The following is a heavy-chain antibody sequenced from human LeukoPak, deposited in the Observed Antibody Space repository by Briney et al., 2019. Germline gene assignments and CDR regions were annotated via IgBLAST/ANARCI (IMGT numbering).Heavy chain of an antibody. CDR2: IIPIFGTA. CDR3: ASEDVEYSSSSYFDY. J-gene: IGHJ4*02. CDR1: GGTFSSYA. Sequence: PRASVKVSRKASGGTFSSYAISWVRQPPGQGLEWMGRIIPIFGTANYAQTFQGRVTNTTDESTSTAYMELGSLRAEDTAVYYCASEDVEYSSSSYFDYWGQGTLVTVSS. D-gene: IGHD6-6*01. V-gene: IGHV1-69*05.